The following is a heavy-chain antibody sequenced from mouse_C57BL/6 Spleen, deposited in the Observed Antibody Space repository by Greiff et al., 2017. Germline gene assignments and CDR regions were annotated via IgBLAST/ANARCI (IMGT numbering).Heavy chain of an antibody. CDR3: ARWGTTVVADY. Sequence: VKLQQSGAELVRPGTSVKVSCKASGYAFTNYLIEWVKQRPGQGLEWIGVINPGSGGTNYNEKFKGKATLTADKSSSNAYMQLSSLASEDSAVYFCARWGTTVVADYWGQGTTLTVSS. J-gene: IGHJ2*01. CDR2: INPGSGGT. CDR1: GYAFTNYL. D-gene: IGHD1-1*01. V-gene: IGHV1-54*01.